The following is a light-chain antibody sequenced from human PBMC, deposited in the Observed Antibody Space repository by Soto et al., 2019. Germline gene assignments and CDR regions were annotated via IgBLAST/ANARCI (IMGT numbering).Light chain of an antibody. Sequence: IGLTKSPVTLSGSPGARVTLSWGAGQSVRYSLAWYQKKAGEAPRLLVYGASTWATGIPDRLSGSGSGTEFTITISSLKPEDFAVYYCQQYSNWPITFGQGTRLEIK. V-gene: IGKV3-15*01. CDR2: GAS. CDR1: QSVRYS. CDR3: QQYSNWPIT. J-gene: IGKJ5*01.